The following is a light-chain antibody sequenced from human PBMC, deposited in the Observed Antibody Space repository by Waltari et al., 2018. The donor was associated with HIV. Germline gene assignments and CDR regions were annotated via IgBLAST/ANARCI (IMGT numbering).Light chain of an antibody. CDR1: SANTGGNG. Sequence: QSVLTQPPSASGTPGQRVTISCSGGSANTGGNGVNWYQQLPGTAPKLLIYTNNQRPSGVSDRFSGSKSGTSASLAISGLQSEDEADYYCAAWDDSLNGVVFGGGTKLTVL. V-gene: IGLV1-44*01. CDR2: TNN. J-gene: IGLJ2*01. CDR3: AAWDDSLNGVV.